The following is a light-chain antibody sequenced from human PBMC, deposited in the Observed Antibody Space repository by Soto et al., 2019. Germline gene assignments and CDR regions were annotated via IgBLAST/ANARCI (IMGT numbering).Light chain of an antibody. CDR1: SSDVGGYNY. J-gene: IGLJ2*01. CDR2: DVS. CDR3: SSYTISSTHVV. Sequence: QSALTQPASVSGSPGQSITISCTGTSSDVGGYNYVSWYQQHPGKAPKLMISDVSNRPSGVSNRFSGSKSGNTASLTISGRQAEDDADYYCSSYTISSTHVVFGGETQLTVL. V-gene: IGLV2-14*01.